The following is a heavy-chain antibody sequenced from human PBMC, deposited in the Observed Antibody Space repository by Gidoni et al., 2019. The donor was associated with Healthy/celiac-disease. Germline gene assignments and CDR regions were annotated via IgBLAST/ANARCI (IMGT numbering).Heavy chain of an antibody. D-gene: IGHD3-22*01. CDR1: GYSFTSYG. Sequence: EVQLVQSGAEVKKPGESLKISCKGSGYSFTSYGIGWVRQMPGKGLEWMGIIYPRDSDTRYSPSFQGQVTSSADKSISTAYLQWSSLKASDTAMYYCATNYYDSSGYYLHYYYMDVWGKGTTVTVSS. J-gene: IGHJ6*03. CDR2: IYPRDSDT. CDR3: ATNYYDSSGYYLHYYYMDV. V-gene: IGHV5-51*01.